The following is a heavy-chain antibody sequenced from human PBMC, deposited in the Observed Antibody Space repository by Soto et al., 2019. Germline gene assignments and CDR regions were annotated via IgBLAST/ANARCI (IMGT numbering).Heavy chain of an antibody. CDR1: GYTFTSYG. Sequence: ASVKVSCKASGYTFTSYGISWVRQAPGQGLEWMGRISAYNGNTNYAQKHQGRVTMTTDTSTSTAYMELRSLRSDDTAVYYCVIDPQQLVSGPYYYYYYVMDVWSQGTSDTVSS. D-gene: IGHD6-13*01. V-gene: IGHV1-18*01. J-gene: IGHJ6*02. CDR3: VIDPQQLVSGPYYYYYYVMDV. CDR2: ISAYNGNT.